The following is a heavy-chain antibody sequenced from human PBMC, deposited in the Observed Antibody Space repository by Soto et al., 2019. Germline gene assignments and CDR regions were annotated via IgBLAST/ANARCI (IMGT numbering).Heavy chain of an antibody. D-gene: IGHD2-8*01. CDR1: GVTFSSYW. Sequence: GGSLRLSCAASGVTFSSYWMHWVRQAPGKGLVWVSRINSDGSSTSYADSVKGRFTISRDNAKNTLYLQMNSLRAEDTAVYYCTMVYAIPDAFDIWGQGTMVTVSS. J-gene: IGHJ3*02. CDR3: TMVYAIPDAFDI. V-gene: IGHV3-74*01. CDR2: INSDGSST.